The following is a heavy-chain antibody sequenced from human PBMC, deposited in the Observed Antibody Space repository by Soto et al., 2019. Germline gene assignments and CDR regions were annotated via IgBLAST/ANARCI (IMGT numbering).Heavy chain of an antibody. D-gene: IGHD3-16*01. V-gene: IGHV4-30-4*01. CDR3: ARGAGYYYYGMDV. Sequence: SETLSLTCTVSGGSISSGDYYWSWIRQPPGKGLEWIGYIYYSGSAYYNPSLKSRVTISVDTSKNQFSLKLSSVTAADTAVYYCARGAGYYYYGMDVWGQGTTVTVSS. CDR2: IYYSGSA. CDR1: GGSISSGDYY. J-gene: IGHJ6*02.